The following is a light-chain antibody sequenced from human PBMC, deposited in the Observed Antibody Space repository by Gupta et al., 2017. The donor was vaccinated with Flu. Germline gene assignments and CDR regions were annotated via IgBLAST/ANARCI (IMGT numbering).Light chain of an antibody. CDR1: SNDVGLYDY. V-gene: IGLV2-14*01. CDR2: EVT. CDR3: TSFTSSTTFV. J-gene: IGLJ3*02. Sequence: QSALTQPASVSGSPGQSITISCTGTSNDVGLYDYVSWYQQYPGKAPKLMIYEVTNRPSGISIRFSASKSGNTTSLTISGLQSEGEAYYYCTSFTSSTTFVFGGGTKLTVL.